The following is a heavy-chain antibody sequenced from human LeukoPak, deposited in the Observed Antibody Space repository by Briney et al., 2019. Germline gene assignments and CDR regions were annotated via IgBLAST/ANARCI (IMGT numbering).Heavy chain of an antibody. J-gene: IGHJ5*02. Sequence: ETLSLTCTVSGSSISSYYWSWIRQPPGKGLEWIGYIYYSGSTNYNPSLKSRVTISVDTSKNQFSLKLSSVTAADTAVYYCARLSNYDFWSGYLPLGWFDPWGQGTLVTVSS. D-gene: IGHD3-3*01. CDR2: IYYSGST. CDR1: GSSISSYY. CDR3: ARLSNYDFWSGYLPLGWFDP. V-gene: IGHV4-59*08.